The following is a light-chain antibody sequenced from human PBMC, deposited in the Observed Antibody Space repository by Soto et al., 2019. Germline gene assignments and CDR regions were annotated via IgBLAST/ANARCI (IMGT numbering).Light chain of an antibody. CDR2: DTN. V-gene: IGLV1-51*01. Sequence: QSVLTQPPSVSAAPGQKVTISCSGSTSSDFVSWYQQLPGTAPKLLIYDTNKRPSGIPDRFSGSKSGTSATLDITGLQTGDEDDYYCGTWDSGLSPVVFGGGTKVTVL. CDR3: GTWDSGLSPVV. J-gene: IGLJ2*01. CDR1: TSSDF.